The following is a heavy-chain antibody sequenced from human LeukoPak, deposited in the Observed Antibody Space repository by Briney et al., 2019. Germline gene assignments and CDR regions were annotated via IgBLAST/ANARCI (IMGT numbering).Heavy chain of an antibody. J-gene: IGHJ6*04. D-gene: IGHD6-13*01. CDR2: IKQDGSEK. CDR1: GFTFSSYW. V-gene: IGHV3-7*01. CDR3: AGLGEAAGIRGYYYSYGRDV. Sequence: GGSLRLSCAASGFTFSSYWMSWVRQAPGKGLEWVANIKQDGSEKYYVDSVKGRFTVSRDNAKNSLYLQMNSLRAEDTAVYYCAGLGEAAGIRGYYYSYGRDVWGKGTTVTVSS.